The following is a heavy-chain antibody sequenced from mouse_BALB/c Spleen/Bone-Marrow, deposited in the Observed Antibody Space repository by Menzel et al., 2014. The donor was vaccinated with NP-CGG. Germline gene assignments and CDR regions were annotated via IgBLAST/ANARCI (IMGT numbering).Heavy chain of an antibody. Sequence: VQGVESGAELVRPGSSVKISCKASGYAFSVYWMNWVKQRPGQGLEWIGQIYPGDGDTNYNGKFKGRATPTADKSSNTAYMQLSSLTSEDSAVYFCARGGISVDYWGQGTTLTVSS. CDR1: GYAFSVYW. J-gene: IGHJ2*01. V-gene: IGHV1-80*01. CDR3: ARGGISVDY. CDR2: IYPGDGDT.